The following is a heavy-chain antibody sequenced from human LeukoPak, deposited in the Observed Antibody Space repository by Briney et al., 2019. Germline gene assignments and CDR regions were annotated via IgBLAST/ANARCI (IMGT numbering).Heavy chain of an antibody. CDR2: IYYSGST. Sequence: SETLSLTCTVSGGSISNYYWTWIRQPPGKGLEWIGYIYYSGSTKYNPSLRSRVTISVDTSKNQFSLKLSSLTSADTAVYYCARRRAVPGFYYFDYWGQGALVTVSS. V-gene: IGHV4-59*08. D-gene: IGHD2/OR15-2a*01. CDR3: ARRRAVPGFYYFDY. CDR1: GGSISNYY. J-gene: IGHJ4*02.